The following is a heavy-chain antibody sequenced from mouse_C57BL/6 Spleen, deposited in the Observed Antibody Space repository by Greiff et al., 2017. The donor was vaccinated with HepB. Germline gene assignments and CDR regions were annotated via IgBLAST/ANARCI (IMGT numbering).Heavy chain of an antibody. CDR1: GFTFSSYA. V-gene: IGHV5-9-1*02. D-gene: IGHD2-4*01. CDR2: ISSGGDYI. CDR3: TRVDYDDYAMDY. J-gene: IGHJ4*01. Sequence: EVMLVESGEGLVKPGGSLKLSCAASGFTFSSYAMSWVRQTPEKRLEWVAYISSGGDYIYYADTVKGRFTISRDNARNTLYLQMSSLKSEDTAMYYCTRVDYDDYAMDYWGQGTSVTVSS.